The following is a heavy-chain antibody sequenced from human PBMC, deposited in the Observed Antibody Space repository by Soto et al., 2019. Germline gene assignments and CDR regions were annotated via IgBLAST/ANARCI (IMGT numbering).Heavy chain of an antibody. CDR1: GFNFRNYA. Sequence: GGSRRLSCTASGFNFRNYAMSWVRQAPGKGLEWVSIISSNGESTYHTGATYYADSVRGRFTISRDNSKNSIYLQVSSLRAEDTAVYYCARDQIGYGRFDYWGQGTQVTVSS. D-gene: IGHD2-2*03. V-gene: IGHV3-23*01. J-gene: IGHJ4*02. CDR2: ISSNGESTYHTGAT. CDR3: ARDQIGYGRFDY.